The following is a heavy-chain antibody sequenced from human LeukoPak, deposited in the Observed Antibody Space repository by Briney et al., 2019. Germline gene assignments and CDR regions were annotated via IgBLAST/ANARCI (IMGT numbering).Heavy chain of an antibody. D-gene: IGHD2-21*01. CDR3: ARGTYSFSFDV. CDR1: GGSISSHY. V-gene: IGHV4-59*11. J-gene: IGHJ3*01. Sequence: SETLSLTCTVSGGSISSHYWSWIRQPPGKGLELIGYIQYSGSTNYNPSLRSRVTISLDMPKNQFSLKVTSVTAADTALCFCARGTYSFSFDVWGLGTLVTVSS. CDR2: IQYSGST.